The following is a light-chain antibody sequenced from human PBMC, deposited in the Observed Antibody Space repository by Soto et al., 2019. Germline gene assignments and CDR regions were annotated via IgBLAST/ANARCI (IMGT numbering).Light chain of an antibody. CDR2: ATS. CDR3: QQSYSSPT. Sequence: DIQMTQSPSSLSASVGDRVTISCRASQYIDRYISWYQHKPPQAPKLLIYATSTLHTGVPRRFSGSGFGTDFTLTISSLQPEDFATYYCQQSYSSPTFGQGTKVEVK. J-gene: IGKJ1*01. V-gene: IGKV1-39*01. CDR1: QYIDRY.